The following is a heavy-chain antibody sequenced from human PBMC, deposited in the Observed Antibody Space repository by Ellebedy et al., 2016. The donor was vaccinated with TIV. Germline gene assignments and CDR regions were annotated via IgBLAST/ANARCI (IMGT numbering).Heavy chain of an antibody. D-gene: IGHD4-17*01. CDR2: ISVYNAVS. CDR3: ARLRGDYGDYALDV. V-gene: IGHV1-18*01. Sequence: ASVKVSCXASGYSFTEYGVGWVRQAPGQGLEWMGWISVYNAVSNYTQKFRDRLTVTADTSTTTGSMELRSLRFDDTAVYYCARLRGDYGDYALDVWGQGTTVTVSS. CDR1: GYSFTEYG. J-gene: IGHJ6*02.